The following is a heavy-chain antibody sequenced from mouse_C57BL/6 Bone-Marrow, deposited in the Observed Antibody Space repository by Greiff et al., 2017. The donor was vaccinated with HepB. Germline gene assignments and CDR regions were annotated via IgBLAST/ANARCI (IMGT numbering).Heavy chain of an antibody. CDR2: ISSGGSYT. J-gene: IGHJ3*01. CDR1: GFTFSSYG. D-gene: IGHD4-1*01. Sequence: DVMLVESGGDLVKPGGSLKLSCAASGFTFSSYGMSWVRQTPDKRLEWVATISSGGSYTYYPDSVKGRFTISRDNAKNTLYLQMSSLKSEDTAMYYCARHSGMAWFAYWGQGTLVTVSA. CDR3: ARHSGMAWFAY. V-gene: IGHV5-6*02.